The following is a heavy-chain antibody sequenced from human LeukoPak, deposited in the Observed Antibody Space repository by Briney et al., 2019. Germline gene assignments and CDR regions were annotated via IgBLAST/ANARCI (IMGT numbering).Heavy chain of an antibody. J-gene: IGHJ4*02. CDR1: GYSFTSYW. Sequence: GESLKISCKGSGYSFTSYWIGWVRQIPGKGLEWMGIIYPGDSDTRYSPSFQGQVTISADKSISTAYLQWSSLKASDTAMYYCARHSNWNDGTQLSDYWGQGTLVTVSS. V-gene: IGHV5-51*01. D-gene: IGHD1-1*01. CDR3: ARHSNWNDGTQLSDY. CDR2: IYPGDSDT.